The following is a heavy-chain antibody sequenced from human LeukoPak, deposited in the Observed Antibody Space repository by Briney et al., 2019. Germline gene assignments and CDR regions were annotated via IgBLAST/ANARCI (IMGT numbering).Heavy chain of an antibody. D-gene: IGHD3-3*01. V-gene: IGHV3-23*01. Sequence: GESLRLSCVASGFTFSSHAMAWVRQVPGKGLEWVSAIGGRGGSTYYADSVKGRFTISRDNSKNTLYLQMNSLRAEDTALYYCARDPGVVAFHYFDFWGQGTLVTVSS. CDR1: GFTFSSHA. CDR3: ARDPGVVAFHYFDF. CDR2: IGGRGGST. J-gene: IGHJ4*02.